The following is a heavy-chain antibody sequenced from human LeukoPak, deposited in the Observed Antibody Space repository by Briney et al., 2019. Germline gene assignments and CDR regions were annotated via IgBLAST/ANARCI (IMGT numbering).Heavy chain of an antibody. CDR3: ARVRCSSTSCYLGYYMDV. V-gene: IGHV4-39*07. CDR1: GGSISSYY. CDR2: ISYSGST. Sequence: SETLSLTCTVSGGSISSYYWGWIRQPPGKGLEWIGSISYSGSTYYNPSLKSRVTISVDTSKNQFSLKLSSVTAADTAVYYCARVRCSSTSCYLGYYMDVWGKGTTVTVSS. J-gene: IGHJ6*03. D-gene: IGHD2-2*01.